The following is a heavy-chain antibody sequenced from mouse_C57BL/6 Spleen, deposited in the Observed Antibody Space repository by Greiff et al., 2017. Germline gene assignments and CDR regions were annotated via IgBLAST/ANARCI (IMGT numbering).Heavy chain of an antibody. D-gene: IGHD2-4*01. J-gene: IGHJ1*03. CDR3: ARHGYYDDWYFDV. Sequence: EVKLMESGGGLVKPGGSLKLSCAASGFTFSSYTMSWVRQTPEKRLEWVATISGGGGNTYYPDSVKGRFTISRDNAKNTLYLQMSSLRSEDTALYYCARHGYYDDWYFDVWGTGTTVTVSS. CDR1: GFTFSSYT. CDR2: ISGGGGNT. V-gene: IGHV5-9*01.